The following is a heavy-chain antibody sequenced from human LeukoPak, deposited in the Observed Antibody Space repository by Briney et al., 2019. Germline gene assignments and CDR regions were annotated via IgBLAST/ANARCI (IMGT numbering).Heavy chain of an antibody. Sequence: GGSLRLSCAASGFTFSSYGMHWVRQAPGKGLEWVAFIRYDGSNKYYADSVKGRFTISRDNSKNTLYLQMNSLRAEDTAVYYCAKGPPRGVGAPYYFDYWGQGTLVTVSS. J-gene: IGHJ4*02. V-gene: IGHV3-30*02. CDR1: GFTFSSYG. D-gene: IGHD1-26*01. CDR3: AKGPPRGVGAPYYFDY. CDR2: IRYDGSNK.